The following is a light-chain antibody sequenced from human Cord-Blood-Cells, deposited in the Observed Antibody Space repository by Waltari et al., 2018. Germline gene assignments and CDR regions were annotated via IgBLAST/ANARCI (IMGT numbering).Light chain of an antibody. CDR2: DVS. CDR3: SSYTSSSTVV. CDR1: SSDVGGYNY. J-gene: IGLJ2*01. V-gene: IGLV2-14*01. Sequence: QSALTQPASVSGSPGQSITISCTGTSSDVGGYNYVSWYQQHPGKAPNIMIYDVSNRPAGVSNCFSGAKACNTASLTISGLQAEDEADYYCSSYTSSSTVVFGGGTKLTVL.